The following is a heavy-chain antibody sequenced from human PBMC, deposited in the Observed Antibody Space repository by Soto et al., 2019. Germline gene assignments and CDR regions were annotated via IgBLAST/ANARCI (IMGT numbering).Heavy chain of an antibody. V-gene: IGHV4-34*01. J-gene: IGHJ5*02. CDR3: ARDVPAAGTDWFDP. D-gene: IGHD6-13*01. CDR2: INHSGTT. CDR1: GGSFSSYY. Sequence: SETLSLTCAVSGGSFSSYYWNWIRQPPGRGLEWVGEINHSGTTNYNPSLESRITISLDTSKNQFSLNLTSVTAADTAVYYCARDVPAAGTDWFDPWGQGTLVTVSS.